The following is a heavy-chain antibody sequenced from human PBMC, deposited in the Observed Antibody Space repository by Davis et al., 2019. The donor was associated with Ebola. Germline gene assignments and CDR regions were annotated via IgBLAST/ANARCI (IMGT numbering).Heavy chain of an antibody. D-gene: IGHD2-2*01. CDR1: GASIRNSFYW. Sequence: MPGGSLRLSCSVSGASIRNSFYWWVWIRQSPGKGLEWIGNVFYNGNTYYNPSLESRVTISVDTSKNQFSLKLSSVTAADTAVYYCARGDIVVVPAAMFHYYYGMDVWGQGTTVTVSS. V-gene: IGHV4-39*01. CDR3: ARGDIVVVPAAMFHYYYGMDV. CDR2: VFYNGNT. J-gene: IGHJ6*02.